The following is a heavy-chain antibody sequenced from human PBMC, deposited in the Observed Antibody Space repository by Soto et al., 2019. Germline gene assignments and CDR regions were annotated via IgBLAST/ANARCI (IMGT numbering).Heavy chain of an antibody. CDR3: ARVSMVRATTGGYSLYYYGLDV. V-gene: IGHV2-70*13. D-gene: IGHD1-26*01. CDR1: GFSLTTGGMY. Sequence: SGPTLVNPTQTLILTCTFSGFSLTTGGMYVTWIRQPPGKALEWLALIDWDDVKYYSTSLKTRLTISRDTSKHQVVLTMNNMDPVDTASYYCARVSMVRATTGGYSLYYYGLDVWGQGITVTVSS. CDR2: IDWDDVK. J-gene: IGHJ6*02.